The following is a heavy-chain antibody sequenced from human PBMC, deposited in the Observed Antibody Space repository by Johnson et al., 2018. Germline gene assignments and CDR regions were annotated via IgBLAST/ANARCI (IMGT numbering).Heavy chain of an antibody. D-gene: IGHD1-26*01. Sequence: QVQLVQSGAEVTKPGASVKVSCKASGYTFTHYFMHWVRQAPGQGLEWVGIINPSTGVTNNAQRFYDRVTMTSDPSTSTVYMEVRSLRSEDTAVDYCARGSGSAYYYAMDVGGQGTTVTVSS. CDR1: GYTFTHYF. CDR2: INPSTGVT. CDR3: ARGSGSAYYYAMDV. V-gene: IGHV1-46*01. J-gene: IGHJ6*02.